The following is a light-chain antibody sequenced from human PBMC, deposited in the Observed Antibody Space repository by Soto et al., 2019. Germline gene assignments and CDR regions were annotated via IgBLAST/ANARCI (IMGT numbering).Light chain of an antibody. V-gene: IGKV1-5*03. CDR2: KAS. J-gene: IGKJ2*01. CDR1: QTISSW. CDR3: QHYNSYLEA. Sequence: IDMAQSQYTLSGSVGDRVTITCLSSQTISSWLAWYQQKPGKAPKLLIYKASTLKSGVPSRFSGSGSGTEFTLTIISLQPDDFATYYCQHYNSYLEAFG.